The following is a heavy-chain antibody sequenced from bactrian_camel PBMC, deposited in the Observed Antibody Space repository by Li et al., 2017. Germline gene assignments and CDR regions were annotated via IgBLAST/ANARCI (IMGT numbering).Heavy chain of an antibody. V-gene: IGHV3S31*01. CDR3: AAGSYGIGVFTY. J-gene: IGHJ4*01. D-gene: IGHD3*01. CDR2: INSGGGGT. Sequence: VQLVESGGGLVQPGGSLRLSCAASEFTFSSYAMSWVRQAPGKGLEWVSAINSGGGGTYYADSVKGRFTNSRDNAKNTLYLQMNSLKPEDTAVYLCAAGSYGIGVFTYWGQGTQVTVS. CDR1: EFTFSSYA.